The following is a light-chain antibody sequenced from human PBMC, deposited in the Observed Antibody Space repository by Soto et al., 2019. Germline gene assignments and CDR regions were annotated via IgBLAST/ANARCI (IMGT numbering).Light chain of an antibody. CDR3: QQLESYPLA. CDR2: AAS. V-gene: IGKV1-9*01. CDR1: QGISSY. Sequence: DIQLTQSPSFLSASVGDRVTITCRASQGISSYLAWYQQKPGTAPKLLIYAASTLQSGVPSRFSGSGSGTEFTLTISSLQPEDFAAYYCQQLESYPLAFGGGTKVEIK. J-gene: IGKJ4*01.